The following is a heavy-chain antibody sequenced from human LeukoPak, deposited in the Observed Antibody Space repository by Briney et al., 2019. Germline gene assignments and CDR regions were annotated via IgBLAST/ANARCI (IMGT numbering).Heavy chain of an antibody. V-gene: IGHV4-4*02. Sequence: PSGTLSLTCAVSGGSISSSNWWSWVRQPPGKGLEWIGEIYHSGSTNYNPTLKNRVTISVDKSKNQFSLKLSSVTAADTAVYYCARSEVVPAATARDGGYNWFDPWGQGTLVTVSS. CDR3: ARSEVVPAATARDGGYNWFDP. J-gene: IGHJ5*02. CDR2: IYHSGST. CDR1: GGSISSSNW. D-gene: IGHD2-2*01.